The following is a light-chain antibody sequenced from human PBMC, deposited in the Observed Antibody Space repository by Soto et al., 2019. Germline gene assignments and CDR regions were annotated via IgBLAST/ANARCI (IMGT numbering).Light chain of an antibody. CDR3: PQYNSYKS. V-gene: IGKV1-5*01. CDR2: DAS. J-gene: IGKJ1*01. CDR1: QTISRQ. Sequence: DIPMTQSPSTLSASVGDRVTITCRASQTISRQLAWYQQKPGKAPKVLIYDASNLESGVPSRFSGSGSGTEFTLSLSSLQPADFATYYCPQYNSYKSFGQGTKVEIK.